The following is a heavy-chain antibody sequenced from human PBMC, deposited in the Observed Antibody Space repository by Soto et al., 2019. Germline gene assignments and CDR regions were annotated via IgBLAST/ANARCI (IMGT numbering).Heavy chain of an antibody. CDR2: ISAYNGNT. CDR3: ARLYCISTSCYLGMDV. J-gene: IGHJ6*02. V-gene: IGHV1-18*01. D-gene: IGHD2-2*01. CDR1: GYTFNSYG. Sequence: GASAKVSCKASGYTFNSYGISWVRQDPGQGLEWMGWISAYNGNTNYAQKLQGRVTMTTDTSTSTAYMELRSLRSDDTAVYYCARLYCISTSCYLGMDVWGQGTTVTVSS.